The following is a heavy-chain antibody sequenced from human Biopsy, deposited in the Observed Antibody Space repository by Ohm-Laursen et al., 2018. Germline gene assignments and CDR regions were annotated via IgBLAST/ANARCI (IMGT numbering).Heavy chain of an antibody. CDR2: ISDTGST. J-gene: IGHJ3*01. V-gene: IGHV4-59*07. CDR3: ARLYRLDDYWNDDPPDAFDV. CDR1: GGSLTGDY. Sequence: SDTLSLTCTVSGGSLTGDYWSWIRQSPGKGLEWIGSISDTGSTNYSPSLRGRVTLSVDTSKKQFSLKVSSVTPADTAVFFCARLYRLDDYWNDDPPDAFDVWGQGTMVTVSS. D-gene: IGHD3-3*01.